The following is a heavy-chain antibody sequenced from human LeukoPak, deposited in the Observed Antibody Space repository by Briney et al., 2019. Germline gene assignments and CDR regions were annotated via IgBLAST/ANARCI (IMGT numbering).Heavy chain of an antibody. D-gene: IGHD2-8*01. CDR3: VRGRGNGRPENYFDY. CDR1: GYTFTSYD. V-gene: IGHV1-8*01. Sequence: ASVKVSCKASGYTFTSYDINWVRLATGQGLEWMGWMNPNSGNTGYTQKFQGRVTMTRNTSISTAYMELSSLRSEDTAVYYCVRGRGNGRPENYFDYWGQGTLVTVSS. J-gene: IGHJ4*02. CDR2: MNPNSGNT.